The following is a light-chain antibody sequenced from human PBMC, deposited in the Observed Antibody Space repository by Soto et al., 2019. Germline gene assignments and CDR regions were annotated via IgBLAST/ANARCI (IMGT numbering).Light chain of an antibody. CDR3: AAWDASLNGYV. CDR1: SPNIGTNA. Sequence: SVLAPPPPASGTPGQRVTISFSGGSPNIGTNAVNWYQQLPGTAPKLLIYNNNQRPSGVPDRFSGSKSGTSASLAISGLQSEDEADYYCAAWDASLNGYVFGTGTKVTVL. J-gene: IGLJ1*01. CDR2: NNN. V-gene: IGLV1-44*01.